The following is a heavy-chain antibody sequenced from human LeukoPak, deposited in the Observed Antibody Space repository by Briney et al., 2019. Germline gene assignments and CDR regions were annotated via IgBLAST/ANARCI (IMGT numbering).Heavy chain of an antibody. CDR3: ARMIRDSSGWYGVDY. CDR1: GGSINSASYS. V-gene: IGHV4-61*02. Sequence: SETLSLTCTVSGGSINSASYSGTWIRQPAGKGLEWLGRIYTSGSTNYNPSLKSRVTMSVDTSKNQFSLKLSSVTAADTAVYYCARMIRDSSGWYGVDYWGQGTLVTVSS. CDR2: IYTSGST. D-gene: IGHD6-19*01. J-gene: IGHJ4*02.